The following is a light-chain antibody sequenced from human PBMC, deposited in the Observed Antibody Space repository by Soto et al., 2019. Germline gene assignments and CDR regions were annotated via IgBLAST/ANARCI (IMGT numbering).Light chain of an antibody. CDR1: QSVSNNY. CDR2: GAS. Sequence: EIVLTQSPGTPSLSPGERATLSCRASQSVSNNYLAWYQQKPGQAPRLLIYGASNRATGIPDRFSGSGSGTGFTLTISSLEPEDFAVYYCQQRSNWPPITFGQGTRLEIK. V-gene: IGKV3-11*01. CDR3: QQRSNWPPIT. J-gene: IGKJ5*01.